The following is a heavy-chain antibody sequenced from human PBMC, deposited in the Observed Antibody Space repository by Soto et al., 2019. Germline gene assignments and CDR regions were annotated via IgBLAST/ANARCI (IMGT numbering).Heavy chain of an antibody. J-gene: IGHJ4*02. Sequence: ASVKVSCKASGYIFTNYYIHWVRQAPGQGLEWMGIINLSADRTSYAQKFQGRFTVTMDTSTSTVYMELGSLRSEDTAVYYCVRDPSTGYRSFDYWGQGTLVTVYS. CDR1: GYIFTNYY. D-gene: IGHD3-22*01. V-gene: IGHV1-46*03. CDR3: VRDPSTGYRSFDY. CDR2: INLSADRT.